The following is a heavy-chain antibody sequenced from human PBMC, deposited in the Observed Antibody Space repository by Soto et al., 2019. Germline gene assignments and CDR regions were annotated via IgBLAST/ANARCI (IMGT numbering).Heavy chain of an antibody. Sequence: ASVKVSCKASGYTFSSYGISWVRQAPGQGLEWMGWISTYNRNTNYVQKLQGRVTMTTDTSTSTAYMELRSLSSDDTSLYYCARVPYSSGYDNLYFDYWGQGTLVTVSS. V-gene: IGHV1-18*01. CDR3: ARVPYSSGYDNLYFDY. CDR2: ISTYNRNT. J-gene: IGHJ4*02. CDR1: GYTFSSYG. D-gene: IGHD6-19*01.